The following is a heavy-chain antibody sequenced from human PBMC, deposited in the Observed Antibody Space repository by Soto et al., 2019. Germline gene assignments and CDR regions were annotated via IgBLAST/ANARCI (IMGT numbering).Heavy chain of an antibody. Sequence: SETLSLTCTVSGGSISSDYWSWIRQPPGKGLEWIGYIYYSGSTNYNPSLKSRVTISVDTSKNQFSLKLSSVTAADTAVYYCARDGYYYDSSGYQRVYYFDYWGQGTLVTVSS. CDR1: GGSISSDY. CDR3: ARDGYYYDSSGYQRVYYFDY. J-gene: IGHJ4*02. D-gene: IGHD3-22*01. V-gene: IGHV4-59*01. CDR2: IYYSGST.